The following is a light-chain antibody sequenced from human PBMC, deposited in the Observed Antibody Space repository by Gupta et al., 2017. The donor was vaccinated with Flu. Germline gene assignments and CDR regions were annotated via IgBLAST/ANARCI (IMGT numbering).Light chain of an antibody. V-gene: IGLV1-40*01. CDR2: GNN. CDR1: DSNIAAPFD. J-gene: IGLJ3*02. CDR3: QSYDNSLSGSKV. Sequence: TIYCTGSDSNIAAPFDVHWYQQLPGAAPKLLIYGNNKRPSGVPDRFSGSKSGMSASLVITGLQADDEAIYYCQSYDNSLSGSKVFGGGTKLTVL.